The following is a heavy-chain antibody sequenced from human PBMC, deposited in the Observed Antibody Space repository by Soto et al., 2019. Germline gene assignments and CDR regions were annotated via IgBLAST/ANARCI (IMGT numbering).Heavy chain of an antibody. CDR3: ARDYDFWSGYHSNWFDP. Sequence: QVQLVQSGAEVKKPGSSVKVSCKASGGTFSSYAISWVRQAPGQGLEWMGGIIPIFATANYAQKFQGRVTITADESTSTAYMELSSLRSEDTAAYYCARDYDFWSGYHSNWFDPWGQGTLVTVSS. D-gene: IGHD3-3*01. J-gene: IGHJ5*02. V-gene: IGHV1-69*01. CDR2: IIPIFATA. CDR1: GGTFSSYA.